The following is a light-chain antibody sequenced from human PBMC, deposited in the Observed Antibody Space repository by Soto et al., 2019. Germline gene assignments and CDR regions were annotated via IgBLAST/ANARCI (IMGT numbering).Light chain of an antibody. J-gene: IGKJ1*01. V-gene: IGKV3-20*01. CDR1: QSVSSSF. CDR2: GAS. Sequence: EIVLTQSPGTLSLSPGERATLSCRASQSVSSSFLAWYQQKPGQAPRLLIYGASSKATGIPDRFSGSGSGTDFTRTISRLEPEEFAVYYCQQYGSSPQPFGQGTKVEIK. CDR3: QQYGSSPQP.